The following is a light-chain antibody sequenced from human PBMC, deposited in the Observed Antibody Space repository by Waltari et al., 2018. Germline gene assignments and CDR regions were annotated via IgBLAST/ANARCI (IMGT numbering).Light chain of an antibody. CDR2: EAS. CDR3: QQYNRYPYP. Sequence: DSQMTQCPSTLSASVGDRVTIPSRAGQSFSSGLARYQQKPGKAPNLLIYEASTLESGLPSRCRGSRSGTEFTLPISSLQPDDSATYFCQQYNRYPYPFGQGTQLEIQ. J-gene: IGKJ2*01. CDR1: QSFSSG. V-gene: IGKV1-5*03.